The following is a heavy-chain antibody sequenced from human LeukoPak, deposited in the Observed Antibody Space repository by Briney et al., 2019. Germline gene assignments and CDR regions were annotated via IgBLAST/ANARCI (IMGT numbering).Heavy chain of an antibody. CDR3: ARGRIYNWNYFTPNWFDP. V-gene: IGHV3-30-3*01. Sequence: GGSLRLSCAASGFTFSSYAMHWVRQAPGKGLEWVAVISYDGSNKYYADSVKGRFTISRDNSKNTLYLQMNSLRAEDTAVYYCARGRIYNWNYFTPNWFDPWGQGTLVTVSS. D-gene: IGHD1-7*01. CDR2: ISYDGSNK. J-gene: IGHJ5*02. CDR1: GFTFSSYA.